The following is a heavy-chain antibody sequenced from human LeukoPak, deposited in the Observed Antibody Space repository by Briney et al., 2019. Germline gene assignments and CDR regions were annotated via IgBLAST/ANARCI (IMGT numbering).Heavy chain of an antibody. D-gene: IGHD3-22*01. CDR1: GGSISSGSYY. J-gene: IGHJ6*03. V-gene: IGHV4-61*02. Sequence: SETLSLTCTVSGGSISSGSYYWSWIRQPAGKGLEWIGRINTSGSTNYNPSLKSRVTISVDTSKNQFSLKLSSVTAADTAVHYCARVTSSGYYYYYMDVWGKGTTVTVSS. CDR3: ARVTSSGYYYYYMDV. CDR2: INTSGST.